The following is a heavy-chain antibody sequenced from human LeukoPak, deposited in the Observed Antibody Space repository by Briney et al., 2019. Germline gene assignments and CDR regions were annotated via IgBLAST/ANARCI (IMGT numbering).Heavy chain of an antibody. D-gene: IGHD4-17*01. Sequence: ASVKVSCKASGYTFTNYAMNWVRQAPGQGLEWMGWINTNTGNPTYAQGFTGRFVFSLDTSVSTAYLQISSLKADDTAVYYCARESGLTTAYSYYSYTDVWGKGTTVTVSS. CDR1: GYTFTNYA. CDR3: ARESGLTTAYSYYSYTDV. J-gene: IGHJ6*03. V-gene: IGHV7-4-1*02. CDR2: INTNTGNP.